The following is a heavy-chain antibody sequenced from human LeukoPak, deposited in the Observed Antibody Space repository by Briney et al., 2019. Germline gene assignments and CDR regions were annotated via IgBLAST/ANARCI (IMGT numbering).Heavy chain of an antibody. CDR2: CRNVANGCTT. CDR1: GFTFSGFW. J-gene: IGHJ6*02. Sequence: QTGGSLRLSCAASGFTFSGFWMHWVRQAPGKGLEWVGRCRNVANGCTTEYAASVKGRFTISRDDSKNSLYLQMNSLKTDDTAVYYCAREEPIAPAGNSYYYYGMDVWGQGTTVTVSS. V-gene: IGHV3-72*01. D-gene: IGHD6-13*01. CDR3: AREEPIAPAGNSYYYYGMDV.